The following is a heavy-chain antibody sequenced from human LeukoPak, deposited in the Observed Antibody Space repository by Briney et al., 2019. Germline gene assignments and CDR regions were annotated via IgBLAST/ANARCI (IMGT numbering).Heavy chain of an antibody. J-gene: IGHJ4*02. Sequence: SETLSLTCTVSGGSISSSNYYWGWIRQPPGKGLEWIGSIYYSGSTYYNPSLKSRVTISVDTSKNQFSLKLSSVTAADTAVYYCASHERWLFDYWGQGTLVTVSS. D-gene: IGHD3-22*01. V-gene: IGHV4-39*01. CDR3: ASHERWLFDY. CDR1: GGSISSSNYY. CDR2: IYYSGST.